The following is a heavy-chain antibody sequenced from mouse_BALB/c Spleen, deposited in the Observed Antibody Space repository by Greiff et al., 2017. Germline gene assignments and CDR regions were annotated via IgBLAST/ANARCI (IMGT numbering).Heavy chain of an antibody. CDR2: ISSGSSTI. CDR3: ARPATDAMDY. Sequence: EVNLVESGGGLVQPGGSRKLSCAASGFTFSSFGMHWVRQAPEKGLEWVAYISSGSSTIYYADTVKGRFTISRDNPKNTLFLQMTSLRSEDTAMYYCARPATDAMDYWGQGTSVTVSS. D-gene: IGHD1-2*01. CDR1: GFTFSSFG. V-gene: IGHV5-17*02. J-gene: IGHJ4*01.